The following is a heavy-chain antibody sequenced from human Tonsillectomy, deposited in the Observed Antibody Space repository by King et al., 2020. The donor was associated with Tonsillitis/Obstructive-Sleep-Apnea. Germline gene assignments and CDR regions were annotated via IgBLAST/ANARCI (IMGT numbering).Heavy chain of an antibody. V-gene: IGHV3-7*04. CDR2: IKQDGSEK. CDR1: GFTFSRFW. Sequence: VQLVESGGGLVQPGGSLRLSCAASGFTFSRFWMSWVRQAPGKGLEWVANIKQDGSEKYYVDSVKGRFTISRDNARNSLYLQMNSLRAEDTAVYYCAREWEWELFVHYYYYMDVWGKGTTVTVSS. J-gene: IGHJ6*03. CDR3: AREWEWELFVHYYYYMDV. D-gene: IGHD1-26*01.